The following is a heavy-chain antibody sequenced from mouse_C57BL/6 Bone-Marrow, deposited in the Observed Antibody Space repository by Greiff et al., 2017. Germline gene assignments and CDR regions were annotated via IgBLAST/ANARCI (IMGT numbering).Heavy chain of an antibody. V-gene: IGHV1-81*01. CDR2: IYPRSGNT. J-gene: IGHJ1*03. D-gene: IGHD3-1*01. CDR3: ARSGPPWYFDV. Sequence: QVQLQQSGAELARPGASVKLSCKASGYTFTSYGISWVKQRPGQGLEWIGEIYPRSGNTYYNEKFKGKATLTADKSSSTAYMELRSLTSEDSAVYFFARSGPPWYFDVWGTGTTVTVSS. CDR1: GYTFTSYG.